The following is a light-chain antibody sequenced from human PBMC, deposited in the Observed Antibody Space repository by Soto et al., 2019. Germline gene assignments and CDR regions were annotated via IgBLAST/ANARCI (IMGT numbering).Light chain of an antibody. CDR1: QSISSY. Sequence: DIQMTQSPSSLSASVGDRVTITCRASQSISSYLNWYQQKPGKAPKLLIYAASSLQSGVPSRFSGSGSGTDFTLTISSLQPEDFATYYYQQSYSTPLTFGGGTKVEIK. V-gene: IGKV1-39*01. CDR2: AAS. CDR3: QQSYSTPLT. J-gene: IGKJ4*01.